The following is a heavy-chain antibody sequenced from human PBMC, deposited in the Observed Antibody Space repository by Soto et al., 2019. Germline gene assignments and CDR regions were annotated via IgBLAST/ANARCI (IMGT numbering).Heavy chain of an antibody. V-gene: IGHV4-30-2*06. CDR1: GVTTSNNEYS. CDR2: TTHLETT. D-gene: IGHD2-15*01. CDR3: SRGGGYDSIDF. Sequence: TRSLTSIDPGVTTSNNEYSWSWIRQSPGKGRDGLGFTTHLETTYYNPSFESRISLSIDRTGNQFSLSLSSITAADKAVSYCSRGGGYDSIDFWGQGIQVTVS. J-gene: IGHJ4*02.